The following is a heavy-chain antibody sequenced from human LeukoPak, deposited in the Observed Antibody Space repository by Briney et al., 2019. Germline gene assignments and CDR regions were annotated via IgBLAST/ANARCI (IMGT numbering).Heavy chain of an antibody. CDR1: GFTFSDYW. CDR3: ARDRWNFDY. D-gene: IGHD4-23*01. CDR2: INSDGTCI. V-gene: IGHV3-74*01. J-gene: IGHJ4*02. Sequence: GGSLRLSCAASGFTFSDYWMHWVRQAPGKGLVWVSRINSDGTCISYADSVKGRFTISRDNAKNTLYLQMNSLRAEDSAVYYCARDRWNFDYWGQGTLVTVSS.